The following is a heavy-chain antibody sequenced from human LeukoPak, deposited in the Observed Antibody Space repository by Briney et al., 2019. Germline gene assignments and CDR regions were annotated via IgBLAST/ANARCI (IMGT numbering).Heavy chain of an antibody. V-gene: IGHV4-59*12. CDR2: IYYSGST. D-gene: IGHD1-26*01. CDR1: GVSISSYY. CDR3: ARVRWELLQYYFDY. Sequence: TSETLSLTCTVSGVSISSYYSSWIRQPPGKGLEWIGYIYYSGSTNYNPSLKSRVTISVDTSKNQFSLKLSSVTAADTAVYYCARVRWELLQYYFDYWGQGTLVTVSS. J-gene: IGHJ4*02.